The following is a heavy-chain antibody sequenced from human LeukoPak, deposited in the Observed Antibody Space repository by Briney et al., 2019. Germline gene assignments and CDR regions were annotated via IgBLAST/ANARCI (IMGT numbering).Heavy chain of an antibody. Sequence: GASVKVSCKASGYTFTGYYMHWVRQAPGQGLGWMGWINPNSGGTNYAQKFQGRVTMTRDTSISTAYMELSRLRSDDTAVYYCARDRYGSGSLIGNWGQGTLVTVSS. J-gene: IGHJ4*02. CDR2: INPNSGGT. V-gene: IGHV1-2*02. D-gene: IGHD3-10*01. CDR1: GYTFTGYY. CDR3: ARDRYGSGSLIGN.